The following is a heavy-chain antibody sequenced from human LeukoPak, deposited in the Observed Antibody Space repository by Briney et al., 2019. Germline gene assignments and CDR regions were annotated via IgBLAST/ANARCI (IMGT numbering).Heavy chain of an antibody. D-gene: IGHD3-3*01. V-gene: IGHV4-39*02. Sequence: SETLSLTCIVSGGSISSSSYYWGWIRQRPGKGLEWIGGVAYTQSTYYHPSLERRVTISVDTSKSYFYLKLRSVRASDTAVYYCARSQGPRITIFGVVKNWFDPWGQGTLVTVSS. CDR1: GGSISSSSYY. CDR3: ARSQGPRITIFGVVKNWFDP. CDR2: VAYTQST. J-gene: IGHJ5*02.